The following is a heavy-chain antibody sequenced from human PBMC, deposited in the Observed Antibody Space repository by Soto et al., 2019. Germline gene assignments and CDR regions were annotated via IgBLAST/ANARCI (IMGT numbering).Heavy chain of an antibody. CDR3: RRDPSHCIGGACYSRFDY. Sequence: EVQLVESGGGLVQPGGSLRLSCAGSGFTLSDHPMDWVRQAPGKGLEWVGRSRGKSKSYTTEYAASVKGRFTISRDESQNSLYLEMNSLETEDTAMYFCRRDPSHCIGGACYSRFDYWGRGTLVTVSS. V-gene: IGHV3-72*01. J-gene: IGHJ4*02. CDR1: GFTLSDHP. CDR2: SRGKSKSYTT. D-gene: IGHD2-15*01.